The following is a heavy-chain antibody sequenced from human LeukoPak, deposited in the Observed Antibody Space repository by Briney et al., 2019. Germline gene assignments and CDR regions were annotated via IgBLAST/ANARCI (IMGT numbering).Heavy chain of an antibody. CDR1: GYTFSGHY. D-gene: IGHD2-2*01. J-gene: IGHJ6*02. CDR3: ARDIVVVPAAIWADYYYYGMDV. CDR2: INPNTGVT. Sequence: GASVKVSCKASGYTFSGHYLHWVRQAPGQGLEWMGRINPNTGVTQYTENFQGRVTMTGDTSISTAYMELNGLRSDDTAVYYCARDIVVVPAAIWADYYYYGMDVWGQGTTVTVSS. V-gene: IGHV1-2*06.